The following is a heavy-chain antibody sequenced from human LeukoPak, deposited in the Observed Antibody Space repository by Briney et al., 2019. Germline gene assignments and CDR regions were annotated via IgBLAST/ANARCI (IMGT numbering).Heavy chain of an antibody. CDR3: ARDQSIYYYYGMDV. V-gene: IGHV3-30-3*01. D-gene: IGHD6-6*01. Sequence: GRSLRLSCAASGFTFSSYAMHWVRQAPGKGLEWVAVISYDGSNKYYADSVKGRFTTSRDNSKNTLYLQMNSLRAEDTAVYYCARDQSIYYYYGMDVWGQGTTVTVSS. J-gene: IGHJ6*02. CDR2: ISYDGSNK. CDR1: GFTFSSYA.